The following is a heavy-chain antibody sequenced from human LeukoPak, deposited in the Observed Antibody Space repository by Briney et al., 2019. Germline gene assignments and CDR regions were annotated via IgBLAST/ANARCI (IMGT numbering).Heavy chain of an antibody. Sequence: ASVNVSCKASGYTFPGHHIHWVRQAPGQGLEWMGWINPKNGGTNYAQKFQGRVTMTRDTSINTAFMELSRLNSDDTAVYFCARDGYGGNSFDYWGQGTLVTVSS. CDR2: INPKNGGT. V-gene: IGHV1-2*02. D-gene: IGHD4-23*01. CDR3: ARDGYGGNSFDY. CDR1: GYTFPGHH. J-gene: IGHJ4*02.